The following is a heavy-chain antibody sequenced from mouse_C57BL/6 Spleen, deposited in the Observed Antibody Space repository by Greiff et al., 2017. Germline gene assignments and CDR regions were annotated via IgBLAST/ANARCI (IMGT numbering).Heavy chain of an antibody. CDR1: GYTFTSYW. D-gene: IGHD2-3*01. CDR2: IDPSDSET. V-gene: IGHV1-52*01. CDR3: ARGFIYDGIYYAMDY. J-gene: IGHJ4*01. Sequence: VQLQQPGAELVRPGSSVKLSCKASGYTFTSYWMHWVKQRPIQGLEWIGNIDPSDSETHYNQKFKDKATLTADKSSSTAYMQLSSLTSEDSAVYYCARGFIYDGIYYAMDYWGQGTSVTVSS.